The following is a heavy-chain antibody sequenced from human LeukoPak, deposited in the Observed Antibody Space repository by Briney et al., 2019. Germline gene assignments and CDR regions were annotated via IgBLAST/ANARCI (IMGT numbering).Heavy chain of an antibody. J-gene: IGHJ2*01. CDR1: GYTLTELS. D-gene: IGHD5-12*01. CDR3: AKPAVVDTSHLPDHWYFDL. CDR2: FDPEDGET. Sequence: GASVKVSCKVSGYTLTELSMHWVRQAPGKGLEWMGGFDPEDGETIYAQKFQGRVTMTEDTSTYTAYMELSSLRSEDTAVYYCAKPAVVDTSHLPDHWYFDLWGRGTLVTVSS. V-gene: IGHV1-24*01.